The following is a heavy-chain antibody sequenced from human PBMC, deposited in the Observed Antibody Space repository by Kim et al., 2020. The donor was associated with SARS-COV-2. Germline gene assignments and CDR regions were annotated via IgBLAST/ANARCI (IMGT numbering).Heavy chain of an antibody. CDR3: ARFEGYGMDV. V-gene: IGHV3-21*01. D-gene: IGHD3-9*01. CDR1: GFTFSTYS. J-gene: IGHJ6*02. Sequence: GGSLRLSCAASGFTFSTYSMNWVRQAPGKGLEWVSSISTSSSYIYYADSAKGRFTISRDNAKSSLFLQMNSLRVEATGVYYCARFEGYGMDVWGQGTTVT. CDR2: ISTSSSYI.